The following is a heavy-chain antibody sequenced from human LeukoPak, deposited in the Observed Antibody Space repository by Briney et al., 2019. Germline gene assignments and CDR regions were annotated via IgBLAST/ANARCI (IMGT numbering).Heavy chain of an antibody. Sequence: PGGSLRLSCAASGFTFSSYAMSWVRQAPGKGLEWVSAISGSGGSTYYADSVKGRFTISRDNSKNTLYLQMNSLRAEDTAVYYCSKRYYYDSSGYYSYYFDYWGHGTLVTVSS. J-gene: IGHJ4*01. CDR3: SKRYYYDSSGYYSYYFDY. D-gene: IGHD3-22*01. CDR1: GFTFSSYA. V-gene: IGHV3-23*01. CDR2: ISGSGGST.